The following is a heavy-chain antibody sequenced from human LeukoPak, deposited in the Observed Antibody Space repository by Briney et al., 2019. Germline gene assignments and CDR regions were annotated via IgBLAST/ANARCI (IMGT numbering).Heavy chain of an antibody. CDR1: GFTFSSYA. Sequence: GGSLRLSCAASGFTFSSYAMNWVRQAPGKGLVWVSRIDPDGNTDYADSVKGRFTISRDNAKNTLYLQMNSLRAEDTAVYRCARDVRGPHDFWGQGTLVTVSS. D-gene: IGHD2/OR15-2a*01. CDR3: ARDVRGPHDF. J-gene: IGHJ4*02. CDR2: IDPDGNT. V-gene: IGHV3-74*01.